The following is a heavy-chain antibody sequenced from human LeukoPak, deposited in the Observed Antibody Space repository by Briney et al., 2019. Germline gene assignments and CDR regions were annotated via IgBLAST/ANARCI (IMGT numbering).Heavy chain of an antibody. CDR1: GGSISSCY. CDR2: IYSSGST. J-gene: IGHJ4*02. D-gene: IGHD4/OR15-4a*01. CDR3: ARDPYGGSYFDY. Sequence: SETLCLTCTVSGGSISSCYWSWIRQSAGKGLEWIGRIYSSGSTNYNPSLKSRVTMSVDTSKNQFSLKLSSVTAADTAVYYCARDPYGGSYFDYWGQGTLVTVSS. V-gene: IGHV4-4*07.